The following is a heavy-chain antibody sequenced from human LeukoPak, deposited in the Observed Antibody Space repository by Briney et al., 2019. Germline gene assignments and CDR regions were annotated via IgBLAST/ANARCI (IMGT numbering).Heavy chain of an antibody. J-gene: IGHJ4*02. Sequence: SGGSLRLSCAASGFTFSSYGMHWVRQAPGKGLEWVAFIRYDGSNKYYADSVKGRFTISRDNSKNTLYLQMNSLRAEDTAVYYCAKEEKYYDFWSGYLYYFDYWGRGTLVTVSS. CDR2: IRYDGSNK. CDR3: AKEEKYYDFWSGYLYYFDY. D-gene: IGHD3-3*01. CDR1: GFTFSSYG. V-gene: IGHV3-30*02.